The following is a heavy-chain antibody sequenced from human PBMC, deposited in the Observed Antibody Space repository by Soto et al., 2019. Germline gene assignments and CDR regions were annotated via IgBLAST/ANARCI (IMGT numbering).Heavy chain of an antibody. Sequence: GESLKISCKGSGYSFTSYWIGWVRQMPGKGLEWMGIIYPGDSDTRYSPSFQGQVTISADKSISTAYLQWSSLKASDTAMYYCARQPDTYYYGSGSYYTGYYYDMDAWGQGTTVTVSS. J-gene: IGHJ6*02. CDR1: GYSFTSYW. CDR3: ARQPDTYYYGSGSYYTGYYYDMDA. CDR2: IYPGDSDT. D-gene: IGHD3-10*01. V-gene: IGHV5-51*01.